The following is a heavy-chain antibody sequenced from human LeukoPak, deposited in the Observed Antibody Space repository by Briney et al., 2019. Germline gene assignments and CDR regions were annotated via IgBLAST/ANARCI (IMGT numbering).Heavy chain of an antibody. CDR2: IYSGGST. Sequence: PGGSLRLSCAASGFTVSSNYMSWVRQAPGKGLEWVSVIYSGGSTYYADSVKGRFTISSDNSKNTLYLQMNSLRAEDTAVYYCASGDTAMVTAFDYWGQGTLVTVSS. V-gene: IGHV3-53*01. CDR3: ASGDTAMVTAFDY. D-gene: IGHD5-18*01. J-gene: IGHJ4*02. CDR1: GFTVSSNY.